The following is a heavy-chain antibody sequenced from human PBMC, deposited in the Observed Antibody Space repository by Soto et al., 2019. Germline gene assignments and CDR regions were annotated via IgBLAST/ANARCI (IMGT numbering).Heavy chain of an antibody. CDR1: GFTVSSNY. CDR3: ARPYRYYYYGMDV. CDR2: IYSGGST. V-gene: IGHV3-53*04. D-gene: IGHD2-2*01. Sequence: EVQLVESGGGLVQPGGSLRLSCAASGFTVSSNYMSWVRQAPRKGLERVSVIYSGGSTYYADSVKSRFTNSRHNSKNTLYLQMNSLRAEDTAVYYCARPYRYYYYGMDVWGQGTTVTVSS. J-gene: IGHJ6*02.